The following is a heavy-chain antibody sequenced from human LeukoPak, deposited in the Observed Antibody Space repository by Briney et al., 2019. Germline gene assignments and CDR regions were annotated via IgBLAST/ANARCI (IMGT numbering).Heavy chain of an antibody. CDR3: VYDSSGYYYNFDY. J-gene: IGHJ4*02. CDR2: IYYSGST. Sequence: PSETLSLTCTVSGGSISSSTYYWGWIRQPPGKGLEWIGSIYYSGSTNYNPSLKSRVTISVDTSKNHLSLKLTSVTAADTAMYYCVYDSSGYYYNFDYWGQGILVTASS. CDR1: GGSISSSTYY. V-gene: IGHV4-39*02. D-gene: IGHD3-22*01.